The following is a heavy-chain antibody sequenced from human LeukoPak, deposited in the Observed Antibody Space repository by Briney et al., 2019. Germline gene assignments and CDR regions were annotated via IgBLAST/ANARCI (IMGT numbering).Heavy chain of an antibody. Sequence: ASVKVSCKASGGTFSSYAISWVRQAPGQGLEWMGWISAYNGNTNYAQKLQGRVTMTTDTSTSTAYMELRSLGSDDTAVYYCATTRGYCSGGSCPGDWFDPWGQGTLVTVSS. CDR3: ATTRGYCSGGSCPGDWFDP. CDR2: ISAYNGNT. V-gene: IGHV1-18*01. CDR1: GGTFSSYA. J-gene: IGHJ5*02. D-gene: IGHD2-15*01.